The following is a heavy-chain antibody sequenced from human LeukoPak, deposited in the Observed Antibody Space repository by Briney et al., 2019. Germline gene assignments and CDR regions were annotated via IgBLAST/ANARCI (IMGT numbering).Heavy chain of an antibody. J-gene: IGHJ5*02. V-gene: IGHV4-30-4*08. CDR3: ARSLLLWFGESNGINWFDP. CDR2: IYYSGST. D-gene: IGHD3-10*01. CDR1: GDSISSSSYY. Sequence: SETLSLTCTVSGDSISSSSYYWGWIRQPPGKGLEWIGYIYYSGSTYYNPSLKSRVTISVDTSKNQFSLKLRSVTAADTAVYYCARSLLLWFGESNGINWFDPWGQGTLVTVSS.